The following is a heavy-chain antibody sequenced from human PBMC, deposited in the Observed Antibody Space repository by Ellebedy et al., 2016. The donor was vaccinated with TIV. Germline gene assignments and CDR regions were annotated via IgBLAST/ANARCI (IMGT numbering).Heavy chain of an antibody. CDR1: GFTFSSYG. V-gene: IGHV3-33*01. CDR3: ARDRGEDDILTGYYLPYYYGMDV. D-gene: IGHD3-9*01. Sequence: PGGSLRLSCAASGFTFSSYGMHWVRQAPGKGLEWVAVIWYDGSNKYYADSVKGRFTISRDNSKNTLYLQMNSLRAEDTAVYYCARDRGEDDILTGYYLPYYYGMDVWGQGTTVTVSS. J-gene: IGHJ6*02. CDR2: IWYDGSNK.